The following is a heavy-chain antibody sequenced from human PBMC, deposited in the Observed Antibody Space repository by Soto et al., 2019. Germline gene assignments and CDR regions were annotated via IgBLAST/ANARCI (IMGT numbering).Heavy chain of an antibody. Sequence: QVQLVQSGAEVKKPGSSVKVSCKASGGTFSSYTISWVRQAPGQGLEWMGRIIPILGIANYAQKFQGRVTITADKSTSTAYMELSGLRSEDTAVYYCARVSRVAGYDYWGQGTLVTVSS. CDR2: IIPILGIA. CDR1: GGTFSSYT. J-gene: IGHJ4*02. V-gene: IGHV1-69*02. D-gene: IGHD6-19*01. CDR3: ARVSRVAGYDY.